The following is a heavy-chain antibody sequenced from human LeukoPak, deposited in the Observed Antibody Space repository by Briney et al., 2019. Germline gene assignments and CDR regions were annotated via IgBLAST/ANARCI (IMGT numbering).Heavy chain of an antibody. D-gene: IGHD6-13*01. CDR1: GFTVSSNY. CDR2: IYSGGST. J-gene: IGHJ4*02. V-gene: IGHV3-66*01. Sequence: GGSLRLSCAASGFTVSSNYMSWVRQAPGKGLEWVSVIYSGGSTYYADSVKGRFTISRDNSKNTLYLQMNSLRAEDTAVYYCARDVFKGYSRELRYWGQGTLVTVSS. CDR3: ARDVFKGYSRELRY.